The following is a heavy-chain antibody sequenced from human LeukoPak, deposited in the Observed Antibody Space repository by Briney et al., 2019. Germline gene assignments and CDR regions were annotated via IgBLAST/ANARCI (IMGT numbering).Heavy chain of an antibody. V-gene: IGHV3-33*01. CDR3: AREGSYRLDY. D-gene: IGHD3-10*01. CDR2: IWYDGMNK. CDR1: GFTFSSYG. J-gene: IGHJ4*02. Sequence: PGGSLRLSCATSGFTFSSYGMHWVRQPPGKGLEWVAVIWYDGMNKYYGDSVKGRFTISRDDSKNTLYLQMDSLRDEDTAVYYCAREGSYRLDYWGQGTLATVSS.